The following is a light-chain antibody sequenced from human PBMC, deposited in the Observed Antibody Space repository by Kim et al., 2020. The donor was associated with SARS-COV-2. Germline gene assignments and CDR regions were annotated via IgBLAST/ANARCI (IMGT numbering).Light chain of an antibody. CDR2: YDS. CDR1: NIGSKC. CDR3: QVWDSSSDHPGVV. J-gene: IGLJ2*01. Sequence: GKTGRGTYGGNNIGSKCVPWYQQKPGQAPVLVIYYDSDRPSGIPERFSGSNSGNTATLTISRVEAGDEADYYCQVWDSSSDHPGVVFGGGTQLTVL. V-gene: IGLV3-21*04.